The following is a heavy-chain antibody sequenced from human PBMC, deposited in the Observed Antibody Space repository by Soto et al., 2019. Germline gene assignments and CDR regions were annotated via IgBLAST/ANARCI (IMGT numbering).Heavy chain of an antibody. Sequence: QVQLVQSGAEVKKPGSSVKVSCKASGGTFSSYAISWVRQAPGQGLEWMGGIIPIFGTANYAQKFQGRVTITADESTSTAYIELSCLRSEDTAVYYCARGEIAAAALTEYYYYCYGMDVWGQGTTDTVSS. CDR3: ARGEIAAAALTEYYYYCYGMDV. CDR2: IIPIFGTA. CDR1: GGTFSSYA. J-gene: IGHJ6*02. D-gene: IGHD6-13*01. V-gene: IGHV1-69*01.